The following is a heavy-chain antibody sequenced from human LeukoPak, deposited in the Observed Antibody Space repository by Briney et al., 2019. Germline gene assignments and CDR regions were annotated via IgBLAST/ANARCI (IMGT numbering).Heavy chain of an antibody. V-gene: IGHV4-39*01. CDR1: GGSISSSSYY. J-gene: IGHJ4*02. D-gene: IGHD3-22*01. Sequence: SETLSLTCTVSGGSISSSSYYWGWIRQPPGKGLEWIGSIYYSGSTYYNPSLKSRVTISVDTSKNQFSLKLSSVTAPDTAVYYCARLYDSSGYYDRISFDYWGQGTLVTVSS. CDR2: IYYSGST. CDR3: ARLYDSSGYYDRISFDY.